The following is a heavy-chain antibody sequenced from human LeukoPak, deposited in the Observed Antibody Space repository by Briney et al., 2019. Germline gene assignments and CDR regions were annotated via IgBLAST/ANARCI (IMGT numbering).Heavy chain of an antibody. CDR2: MNPNSGNT. V-gene: IGHV1-8*03. Sequence: ASVKVSCKASGYIFRNYGITWVRQAPGQGLEWMGWMNPNSGNTGYAQKFQGRVTITRNTSISTAYMELSSLRSEDTAVYYCARTYYYGSGKPNYYYYMDVWGKGTTVTVSS. J-gene: IGHJ6*03. CDR1: GYIFRNYG. D-gene: IGHD3-10*01. CDR3: ARTYYYGSGKPNYYYYMDV.